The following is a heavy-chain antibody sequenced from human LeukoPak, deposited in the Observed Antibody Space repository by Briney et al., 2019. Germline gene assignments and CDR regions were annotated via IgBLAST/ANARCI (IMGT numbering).Heavy chain of an antibody. CDR3: ARALGYCSGGSCTRGYNWFDP. Sequence: SETLSLTCAVYGGSFSGYYWSRIRQPPGKGLEWIGEINHSGSTNYNPSLKSRVTISVDTSMNQFSLKLSFVTTADTAVYYCARALGYCSGGSCTRGYNWFDPWGQGTLVTVPS. CDR1: GGSFSGYY. D-gene: IGHD2-15*01. V-gene: IGHV4-34*01. CDR2: INHSGST. J-gene: IGHJ5*02.